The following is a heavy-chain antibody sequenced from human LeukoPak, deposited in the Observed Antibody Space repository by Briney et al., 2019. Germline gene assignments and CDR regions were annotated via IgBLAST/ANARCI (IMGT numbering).Heavy chain of an antibody. D-gene: IGHD2-15*01. J-gene: IGHJ4*02. CDR3: AKDYGALGYCSGGSCSWSTPP. CDR1: GFTFSSYA. CDR2: ISGSGGST. Sequence: GGSLRLSCAASGFTFSSYAMSWVRQAPGKGLEWVSAISGSGGSTYYADSMKGRFTISRDNSKNTLYLQMNRLRAEETAVHYCAKDYGALGYCSGGSCSWSTPPWGQGTLVTVSS. V-gene: IGHV3-23*01.